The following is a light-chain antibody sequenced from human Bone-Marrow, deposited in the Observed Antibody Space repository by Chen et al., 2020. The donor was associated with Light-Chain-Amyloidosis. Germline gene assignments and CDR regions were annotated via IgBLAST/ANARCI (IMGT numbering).Light chain of an antibody. J-gene: IGKJ2*02. V-gene: IGKV2-28*01. CDR2: LGS. CDR1: QSLLHSNGYNY. Sequence: DIVMTQSPLTLPVTPGEPASISCRSSQSLLHSNGYNYLDWYLKKPGQSPQLLIYLGSNRASGVPDRFSGSGSGTDFTLKISRVEAEDVGVYYCMQALQTLWTFGQGTKLEIK. CDR3: MQALQTLWT.